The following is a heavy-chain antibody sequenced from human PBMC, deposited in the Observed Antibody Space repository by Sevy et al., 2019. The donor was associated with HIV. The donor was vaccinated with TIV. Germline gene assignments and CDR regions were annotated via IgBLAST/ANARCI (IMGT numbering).Heavy chain of an antibody. CDR1: GFTFSIYA. D-gene: IGHD3-16*02. J-gene: IGHJ4*02. CDR3: AKDQGDYVWGTFRDY. Sequence: GGSLRLSCAASGFTFSIYAMSWVRQAPGKGLEWVSGHSGSGGSTYYADSVKGRFTISRDNSKNTLYLQMNSLRAEDTAVYYCAKDQGDYVWGTFRDYWGQGTLVTVSS. CDR2: HSGSGGST. V-gene: IGHV3-23*01.